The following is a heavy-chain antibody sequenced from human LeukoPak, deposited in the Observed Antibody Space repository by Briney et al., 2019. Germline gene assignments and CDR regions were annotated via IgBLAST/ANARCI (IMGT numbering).Heavy chain of an antibody. J-gene: IGHJ5*02. Sequence: PSETLSLTCAVYGGSFSGYYWSWIRQSAGKGLEWIGRIYASGITTYSSSLKSRLTISVDTSKNQFSLRLTSVTAADTAVYYCARESRTVQMATSMHGHWFDPWGQGTLVTVSS. CDR2: IYASGIT. V-gene: IGHV4-4*07. CDR1: GGSFSGYY. D-gene: IGHD5-24*01. CDR3: ARESRTVQMATSMHGHWFDP.